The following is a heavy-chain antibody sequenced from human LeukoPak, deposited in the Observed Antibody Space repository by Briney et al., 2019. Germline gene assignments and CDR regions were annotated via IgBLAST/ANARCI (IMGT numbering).Heavy chain of an antibody. V-gene: IGHV3-30*18. D-gene: IGHD4-17*01. CDR1: GFTFSSYG. CDR2: ISYDGSNK. CDR3: AKGPYPPTVTTDQYYFDY. Sequence: GRSLRLSCAASGFTFSSYGMHWVRQAPGKGLECLAVISYDGSNKYYADSVKGRFTISRDNSKNTLYLQMNSLRAEDTAVYYCAKGPYPPTVTTDQYYFDYWGQGTLVTVSS. J-gene: IGHJ4*02.